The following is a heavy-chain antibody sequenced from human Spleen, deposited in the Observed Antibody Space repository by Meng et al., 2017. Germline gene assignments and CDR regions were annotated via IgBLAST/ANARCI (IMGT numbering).Heavy chain of an antibody. CDR3: TRAGGIAAAGTFDY. CDR1: GGSFSGYY. V-gene: IGHV4-34*01. J-gene: IGHJ4*02. CDR2: INHSGST. Sequence: SETLSLTCAVYGGSFSGYYWSWIRQPPGKGLEWIGEINHSGSTNYNPPLKSRVTISVDTSKNQFSLKLSSVTAADTAVYYCTRAGGIAAAGTFDYWGQGTLVTVSS. D-gene: IGHD6-13*01.